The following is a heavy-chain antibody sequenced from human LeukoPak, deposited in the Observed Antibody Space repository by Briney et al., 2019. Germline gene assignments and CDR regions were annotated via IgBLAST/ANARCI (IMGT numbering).Heavy chain of an antibody. CDR3: AASIAVAGMDWFDP. CDR1: GGTFSSYA. CDR2: IIPIFGTA. Sequence: SVKVSCKASGGTFSSYAISWVRQAPGQGLEWMGGIIPIFGTANYAQKFQGRVAITADESTSTAYMELSSLRPEDTAVYYCAASIAVAGMDWFDPWGQGTLVTVSS. J-gene: IGHJ5*02. D-gene: IGHD6-19*01. V-gene: IGHV1-69*01.